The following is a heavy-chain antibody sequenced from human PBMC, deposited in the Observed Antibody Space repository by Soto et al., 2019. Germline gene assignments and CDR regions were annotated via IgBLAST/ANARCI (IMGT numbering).Heavy chain of an antibody. CDR3: ASPRPYYYDSSGYAFDI. D-gene: IGHD3-22*01. Sequence: ASVKVSCKASGGTFSSYAISWVRQAPGQGLEWMGGIIPIFGTANYAQKFQGRVTITADKSTSTAYMELSSLRSEDTAVYYCASPRPYYYDSSGYAFDIWGQGTMVTVSS. J-gene: IGHJ3*02. CDR2: IIPIFGTA. V-gene: IGHV1-69*06. CDR1: GGTFSSYA.